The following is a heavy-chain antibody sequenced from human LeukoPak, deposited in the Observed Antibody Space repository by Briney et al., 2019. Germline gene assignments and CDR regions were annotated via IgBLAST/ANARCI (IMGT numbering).Heavy chain of an antibody. CDR2: IYYSGST. CDR3: ARARRGLRSSTWNYFDY. CDR1: GGSISSYY. D-gene: IGHD4-17*01. J-gene: IGHJ4*02. V-gene: IGHV4-59*01. Sequence: SETLSLTCTVSGGSISSYYWSWIRQPPGKGLEWIGYIYYSGSTNYNPSLKSRVTISVDTSKNQFSLKLSSVTAADTALYYGARARRGLRSSTWNYFDYWGQGTLVTVSS.